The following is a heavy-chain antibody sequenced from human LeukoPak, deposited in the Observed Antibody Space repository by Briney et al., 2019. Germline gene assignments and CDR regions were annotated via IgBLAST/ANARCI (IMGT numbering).Heavy chain of an antibody. CDR1: GFTFDDYT. D-gene: IGHD2-2*02. CDR3: AKDGHCSSTSCYTGYFDL. Sequence: AGGSLRLSCAASGFTFDDYTMHWVRQAPGKGLEWVSLISWDGGSTYYADSVKGRFTISRDNSKNSLYLQMNSLRTEDTALYYCAKDGHCSSTSCYTGYFDLWGRGTLVTVSS. V-gene: IGHV3-43*01. J-gene: IGHJ2*01. CDR2: ISWDGGST.